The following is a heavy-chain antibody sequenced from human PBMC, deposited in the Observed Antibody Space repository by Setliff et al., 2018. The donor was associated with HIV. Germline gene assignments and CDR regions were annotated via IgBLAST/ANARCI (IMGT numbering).Heavy chain of an antibody. Sequence: GESLKISCKGSGYSFASYWIGWVRQMPGKGLEWMGIIYPGDSDTRYSPSFQRQVTISADKSISTAYLQWSSLKASDTAMYYCARLGDIFAYYNYYYLDVWGKGTTVTVSS. CDR1: GYSFASYW. D-gene: IGHD3-10*01. V-gene: IGHV5-51*01. J-gene: IGHJ6*03. CDR2: IYPGDSDT. CDR3: ARLGDIFAYYNYYYLDV.